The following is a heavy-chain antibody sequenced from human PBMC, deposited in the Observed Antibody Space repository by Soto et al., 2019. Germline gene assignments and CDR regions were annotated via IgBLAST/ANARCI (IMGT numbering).Heavy chain of an antibody. V-gene: IGHV1-3*01. CDR2: INAGNGNT. D-gene: IGHD6-19*01. J-gene: IGHJ4*02. CDR3: ARDGAVAGSINFDY. Sequence: QVQLVQSGTEVKMPGASVKVSWKASGYACSSYGVHWVRQAPGQRLEWMGWINAGNGNTKYSQKFQGRVTINRDTSASTAYMELSRLRSEDTAVYYCARDGAVAGSINFDYWGQGTLVTASS. CDR1: GYACSSYG.